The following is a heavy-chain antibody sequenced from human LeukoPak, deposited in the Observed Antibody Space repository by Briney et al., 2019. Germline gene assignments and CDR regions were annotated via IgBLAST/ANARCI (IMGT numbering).Heavy chain of an antibody. Sequence: ASVKVSCKASGYTFTSYGISWVRQAPGQGLEWMGWISAYNGNTNYAQKLQGRVTMTTDTSTSTAYMELRSLRSDDTAVYYCARNKPGYSSSWLYYYYGMDVWGQGTTVTVS. J-gene: IGHJ6*02. CDR3: ARNKPGYSSSWLYYYYGMDV. V-gene: IGHV1-18*01. CDR2: ISAYNGNT. D-gene: IGHD6-13*01. CDR1: GYTFTSYG.